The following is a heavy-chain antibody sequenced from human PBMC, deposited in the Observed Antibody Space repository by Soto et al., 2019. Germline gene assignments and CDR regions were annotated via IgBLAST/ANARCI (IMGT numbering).Heavy chain of an antibody. CDR3: ARDPDSSWPNYYGMDV. Sequence: ASVKVSCKASGGTFSSYAISWVRQAPGQGLEWMGGIIPIFGTANYAQKFQGRVTITADESTSTAYMELSSLRSEDTAVYYCARDPDSSWPNYYGMDVWGQGTTVTVSS. D-gene: IGHD6-13*01. CDR1: GGTFSSYA. V-gene: IGHV1-69*13. CDR2: IIPIFGTA. J-gene: IGHJ6*02.